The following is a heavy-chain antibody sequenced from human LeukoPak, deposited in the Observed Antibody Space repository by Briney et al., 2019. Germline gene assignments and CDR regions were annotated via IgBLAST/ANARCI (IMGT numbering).Heavy chain of an antibody. CDR3: ANSDSRGYYDSSGYHSHYYYYYMDV. D-gene: IGHD3-22*01. Sequence: GGSLRLSCAASGFTVSNNYMRWVRQAPGKGLEWVAFIRYDGSNKYYADSVKGRFTISRDNSKNTLYLQMNSLRAEDTAVYYCANSDSRGYYDSSGYHSHYYYYYMDVWGKGTTVTISS. V-gene: IGHV3-30*02. CDR2: IRYDGSNK. J-gene: IGHJ6*03. CDR1: GFTVSNNY.